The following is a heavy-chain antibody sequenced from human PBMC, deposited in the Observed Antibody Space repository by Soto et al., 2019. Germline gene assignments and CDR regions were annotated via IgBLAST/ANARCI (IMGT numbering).Heavy chain of an antibody. CDR2: IYWDDGK. CDR3: AHLTSGCFYRNY. CDR1: VFSLRTSGVG. J-gene: IGHJ4*02. V-gene: IGHV2-5*02. D-gene: IGHD3-16*01. Sequence: QITLKATVPTLGNPTQPLTLTCTVSVFSLRTSGVGVGWMRQPLGKALEWLALIYWDDGKRYRPSLKSRLTITNVTSNNQVVLRMTNMYPVDTATYYCAHLTSGCFYRNYLSQGTLVTVSS.